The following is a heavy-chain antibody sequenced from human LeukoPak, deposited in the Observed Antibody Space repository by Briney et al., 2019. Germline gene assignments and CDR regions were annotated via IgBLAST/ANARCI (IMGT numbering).Heavy chain of an antibody. Sequence: SETLSLTCTVSGGSISSSSYYWGWIRQPPGKGLEWIGSIYYSGSTYYNPSLKSRVTISVDTSKNQFSLKLSSVTAADTAVYYCASSSDNYYGSGSYSDWFDPWGQGTLVTVSS. V-gene: IGHV4-39*07. CDR2: IYYSGST. J-gene: IGHJ5*02. D-gene: IGHD3-10*01. CDR3: ASSSDNYYGSGSYSDWFDP. CDR1: GGSISSSSYY.